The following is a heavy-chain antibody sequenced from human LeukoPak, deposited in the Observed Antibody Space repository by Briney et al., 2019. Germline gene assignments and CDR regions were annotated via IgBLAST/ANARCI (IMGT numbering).Heavy chain of an antibody. V-gene: IGHV1-2*02. CDR1: GYTFTGYY. CDR3: ARAGWTMVRGVIVYYYYYMDV. Sequence: GASVTVSCKASGYTFTGYYMHWVRQAPGQGLEWMGWINPNSGGTNYAQKFQGRVTMTRDTSISTAYMELSRLRSDDTAVYYCARAGWTMVRGVIVYYYYYMDVWGKGTTVTISS. CDR2: INPNSGGT. D-gene: IGHD3-10*01. J-gene: IGHJ6*03.